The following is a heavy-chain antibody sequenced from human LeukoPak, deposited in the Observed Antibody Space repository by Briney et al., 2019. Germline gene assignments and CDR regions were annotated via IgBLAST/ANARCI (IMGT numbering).Heavy chain of an antibody. CDR3: AKRGFVIRVILVGFHKEAYYFDS. Sequence: GGSLRLSCAVSGITLSNYGMSWVRQAPGKGLEWVAGISDSGGRTNYADSVKGRFTISRDNPKNTLYLQMNSLRAEATAVYFCAKRGFVIRVILVGFHKEAYYFDSWGQGALVTVSS. D-gene: IGHD3-22*01. J-gene: IGHJ4*02. V-gene: IGHV3-23*01. CDR2: ISDSGGRT. CDR1: GITLSNYG.